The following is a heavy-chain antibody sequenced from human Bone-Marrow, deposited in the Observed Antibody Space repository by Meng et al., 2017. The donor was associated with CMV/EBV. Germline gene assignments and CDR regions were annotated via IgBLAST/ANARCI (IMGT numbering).Heavy chain of an antibody. CDR1: GGSFSGYY. J-gene: IGHJ4*02. Sequence: QVRLQQWGAGLLKPSETLSLTCAVYGGSFSGYYWSWIRQPPGKGLEWIGEINHSGSTNYNPSLKSRVTISVDTSKNQFSLKLSSVTAADTAVYYCARKSTYSSSWYVSKWGQGTLVTVSS. D-gene: IGHD6-13*01. V-gene: IGHV4-34*01. CDR3: ARKSTYSSSWYVSK. CDR2: INHSGST.